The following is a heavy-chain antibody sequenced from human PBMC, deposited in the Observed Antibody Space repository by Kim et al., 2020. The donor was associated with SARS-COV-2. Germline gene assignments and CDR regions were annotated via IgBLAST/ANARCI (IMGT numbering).Heavy chain of an antibody. CDR2: IDPSDSYT. Sequence: GESLKISCQGSGYSFSNYWINWVRQMPGKGLEWMGRIDPSDSYTNYSPSFQGHVTISADKSISTAYLQWSSLKASDTAMYYCARRRIAAAGTRTFDIWGQGTMVTVSS. D-gene: IGHD6-13*01. CDR3: ARRRIAAAGTRTFDI. V-gene: IGHV5-10-1*01. CDR1: GYSFSNYW. J-gene: IGHJ3*02.